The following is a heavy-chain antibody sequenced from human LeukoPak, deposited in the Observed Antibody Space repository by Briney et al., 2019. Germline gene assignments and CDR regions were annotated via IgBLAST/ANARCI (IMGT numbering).Heavy chain of an antibody. CDR2: INHSGST. CDR1: GGSFSGYY. V-gene: IGHV4-34*01. Sequence: SETLSLTCAVYGGSFSGYYWSWIRQSPGKGLEWIGEINHSGSTNYNPSLKSRVTISVDTSKNQFSLKLSSVTAADTAVYYCARSAGYSSGWSRFSSDYWGQGTLVTVSS. CDR3: ARSAGYSSGWSRFSSDY. J-gene: IGHJ4*02. D-gene: IGHD6-19*01.